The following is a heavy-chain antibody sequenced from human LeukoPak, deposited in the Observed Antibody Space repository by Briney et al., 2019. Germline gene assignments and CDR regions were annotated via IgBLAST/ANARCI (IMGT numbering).Heavy chain of an antibody. V-gene: IGHV4-34*01. CDR2: INHSGST. CDR1: GGSFSGYY. Sequence: SETLSLTCAVYGGSFSGYYWSWIRQPPGKGLEWIGEINHSGSTYYNPSLKSRVTISVDTSKNQFSLKLSSVTAADTAVYYCARPTYYYDSSGRRGAFDIWGQGTMVTVSS. CDR3: ARPTYYYDSSGRRGAFDI. J-gene: IGHJ3*02. D-gene: IGHD3-22*01.